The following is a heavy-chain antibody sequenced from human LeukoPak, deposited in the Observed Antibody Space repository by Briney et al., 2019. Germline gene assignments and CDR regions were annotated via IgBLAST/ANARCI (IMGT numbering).Heavy chain of an antibody. J-gene: IGHJ4*02. D-gene: IGHD2-2*01. Sequence: GGSLRLSCAASGFTFSSYSMNWVRQAPGKGLEWVSSISSSSSYIYYADSVKGRFTISRDNAKNSLYLQMNSLRAEDTAVYYCASYNGYCSSTSCPSHWGQGTLVTVSS. CDR1: GFTFSSYS. CDR3: ASYNGYCSSTSCPSH. CDR2: ISSSSSYI. V-gene: IGHV3-21*01.